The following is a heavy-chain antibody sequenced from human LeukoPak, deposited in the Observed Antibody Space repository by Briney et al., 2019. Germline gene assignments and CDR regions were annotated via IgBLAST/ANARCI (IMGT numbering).Heavy chain of an antibody. CDR3: ARASIAVAGTFDY. V-gene: IGHV3-66*01. D-gene: IGHD6-19*01. CDR1: GFTVSSNY. Sequence: GGSLRLSCAASGFTVSSNYMSWVRQAPGKGLEWVSVIYSGGSTYYADSVKGRFTISRDNSKNTLYPPMNSLRAEDTAVYYCARASIAVAGTFDYWGQGTLVTVSS. J-gene: IGHJ4*02. CDR2: IYSGGST.